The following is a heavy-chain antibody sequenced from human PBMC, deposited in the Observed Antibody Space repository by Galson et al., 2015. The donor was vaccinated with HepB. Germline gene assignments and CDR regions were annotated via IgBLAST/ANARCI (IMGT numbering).Heavy chain of an antibody. CDR1: GFTFSSYL. V-gene: IGHV3-74*01. J-gene: IGHJ4*02. CDR2: INSDGSST. CDR3: ARDLAEYSSGWYVGS. D-gene: IGHD6-19*01. Sequence: SLRLSCAASGFTFSSYLMHWVRQAPGKGLVWVSRINSDGSSTINADSVKGRFTISRDNAKKTLYLQMNSLRAEDTAMYYCARDLAEYSSGWYVGSWGQGTLVTVSS.